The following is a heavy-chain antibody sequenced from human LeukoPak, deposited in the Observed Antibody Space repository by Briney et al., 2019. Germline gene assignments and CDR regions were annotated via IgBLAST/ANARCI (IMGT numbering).Heavy chain of an antibody. CDR1: GGSISSSSYY. J-gene: IGHJ5*02. Sequence: SETLSLTCTVSGGSISSSSYYWGWIRQPPGKGLEWIGSIYYSGSTYYNPSLKSRVTISVDTSKNQFSLKLSSVTAADTAVYYCARNGIRDDFWGGYQNWFDPWGQGTLVTVSS. CDR2: IYYSGST. V-gene: IGHV4-39*01. CDR3: ARNGIRDDFWGGYQNWFDP. D-gene: IGHD3-3*01.